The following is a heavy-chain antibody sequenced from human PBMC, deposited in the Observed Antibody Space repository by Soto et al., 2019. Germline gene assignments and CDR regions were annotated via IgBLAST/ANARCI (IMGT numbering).Heavy chain of an antibody. V-gene: IGHV1-69*13. CDR1: GGTFSSYA. Sequence: ASVKVSCKTSGGTFSSYAISWVRQAPGQGLEWMGGIIPIFGTPNYAQKFQGRVTITADESTSTAYMELSSLRSEDTAVYYCARDTWCRDGYNCGPGVWGQGTTVTVSS. CDR3: ARDTWCRDGYNCGPGV. D-gene: IGHD5-12*01. CDR2: IIPIFGTP. J-gene: IGHJ6*02.